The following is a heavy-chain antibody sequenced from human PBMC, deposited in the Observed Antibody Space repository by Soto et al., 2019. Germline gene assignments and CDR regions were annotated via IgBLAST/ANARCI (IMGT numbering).Heavy chain of an antibody. CDR3: ARDHKYGDYAPCDY. CDR1: GFTFSSYG. CDR2: IWYDGSNK. V-gene: IGHV3-33*01. J-gene: IGHJ4*02. Sequence: GGSLRLSCAASGFTFSSYGMHWVRQAPGKGLEWVAVIWYDGSNKYYADSVKGRFTISRDNSKNTLYLQMNSLRAEDTAVYYCARDHKYGDYAPCDYWGQGTLVTVSS. D-gene: IGHD4-17*01.